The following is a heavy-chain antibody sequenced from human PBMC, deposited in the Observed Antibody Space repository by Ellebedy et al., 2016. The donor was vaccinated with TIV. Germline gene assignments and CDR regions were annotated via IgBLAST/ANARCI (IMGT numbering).Heavy chain of an antibody. CDR1: GFTFSSYG. Sequence: PSETLSLTCAASGFTFSSYGMHWVRQAPGKGLEWVAVIWYDGSNKYYADSVKGRFTISRDNSKNTLYLQMNSLRAEDTAVYYCARDFGNYETSYYYGMDVWGQGTTVTVSS. CDR3: ARDFGNYETSYYYGMDV. CDR2: IWYDGSNK. V-gene: IGHV3-33*01. J-gene: IGHJ6*02. D-gene: IGHD4-11*01.